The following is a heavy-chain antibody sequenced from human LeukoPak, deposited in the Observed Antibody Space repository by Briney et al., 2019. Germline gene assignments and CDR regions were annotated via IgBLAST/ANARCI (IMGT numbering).Heavy chain of an antibody. V-gene: IGHV3-30*04. CDR3: ARLYYDSSGYYQICYFDY. CDR1: GFTFSSYA. CDR2: ISYDGSNK. Sequence: GRSLRLSCAASGFTFSSYAMHWVRQAPGKGLEWVAVISYDGSNKYYADSVKGRFTISRDNSKNTLYLQMNSLRAEDTAVYYCARLYYDSSGYYQICYFDYWGQGTLVTVSS. J-gene: IGHJ4*02. D-gene: IGHD3-22*01.